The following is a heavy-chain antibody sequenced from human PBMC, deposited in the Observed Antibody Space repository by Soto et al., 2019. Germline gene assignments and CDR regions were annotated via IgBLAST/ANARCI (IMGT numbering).Heavy chain of an antibody. CDR2: ISGSGGST. CDR1: GFTFSSYA. D-gene: IGHD5-12*01. Sequence: EMQLLEYGGGLVQPGGSLRLSCAASGFTFSSYAMSWVRQAPGKGLEWVSAISGSGGSTYYADSVKGRFTISRDNSKNTLYLQMNSLRAEDTAVYYCAKDRHGYSGYDSLLGYWGQGTLVTVSS. J-gene: IGHJ4*02. CDR3: AKDRHGYSGYDSLLGY. V-gene: IGHV3-23*01.